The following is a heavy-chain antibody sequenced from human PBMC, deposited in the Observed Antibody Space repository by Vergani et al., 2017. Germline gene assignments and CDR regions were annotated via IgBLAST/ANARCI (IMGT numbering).Heavy chain of an antibody. CDR2: INTNTGA. J-gene: IGHJ6*02. CDR1: GYTFTSYS. Sequence: QVQLVQSGAEVKKPGASVKVSCKASGYTFTSYSINWVQQAPGQGLEWMGWINTNTGATYAPGFSGRFVFSLDTSVSTAYLQISGLKSEDTAVYYCARTYYYDSSGKTQDYSMYGLDVWGHGTTVTVS. CDR3: ARTYYYDSSGKTQDYSMYGLDV. V-gene: IGHV7-4-1*02. D-gene: IGHD3-22*01.